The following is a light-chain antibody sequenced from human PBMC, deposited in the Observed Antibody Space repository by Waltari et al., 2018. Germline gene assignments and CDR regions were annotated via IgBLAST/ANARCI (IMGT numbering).Light chain of an antibody. CDR1: QSVVFSSNSKNY. J-gene: IGKJ1*01. CDR2: WAS. CDR3: QQYSATPPT. Sequence: DIVMTQSPDSLAVSLGERATINGKSSQSVVFSSNSKNYLAWYQQKPGQPPKLLIYWASTRESGVPDRFSGSGSGTDFTLTISSLQAEDVAVYYCQQYSATPPTFGQGTKVEIK. V-gene: IGKV4-1*01.